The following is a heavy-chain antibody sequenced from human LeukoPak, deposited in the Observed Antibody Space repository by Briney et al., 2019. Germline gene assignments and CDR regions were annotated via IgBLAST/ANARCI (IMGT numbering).Heavy chain of an antibody. CDR2: IIPILGIA. D-gene: IGHD4-23*01. V-gene: IGHV1-69*04. CDR1: GGTFSSYA. Sequence: SVKVSCKASGGTFSSYAISWVRQAPGQGLEWMGRIIPILGIANYAQKFQGRVTITADKSTSTAYMELSSLRSEDTAVYYCASNSGTTVVTLIHDAFDIWGQGTMVTVSS. J-gene: IGHJ3*02. CDR3: ASNSGTTVVTLIHDAFDI.